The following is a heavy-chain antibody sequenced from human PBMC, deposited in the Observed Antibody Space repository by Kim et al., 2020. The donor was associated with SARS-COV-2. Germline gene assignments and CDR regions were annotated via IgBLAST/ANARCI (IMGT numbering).Heavy chain of an antibody. J-gene: IGHJ6*02. CDR2: IYSGGGT. D-gene: IGHD3-16*01. CDR1: GFTVSRNY. Sequence: GGSLRLARATSGFTVSRNYMSWVRQAPGKGLDWVAVIYSGGGTYYADSVKGRFTISRDIFKNTLYLQMNSLRGDDTAVNYCAGGGTSYFYGMGVWGQGTTVIVSS. V-gene: IGHV3-66*01. CDR3: AGGGTSYFYGMGV.